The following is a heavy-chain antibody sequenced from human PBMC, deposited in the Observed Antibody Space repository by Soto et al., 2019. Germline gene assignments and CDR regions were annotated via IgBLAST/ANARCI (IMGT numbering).Heavy chain of an antibody. CDR1: GFQFRSFW. V-gene: IGHV3-7*01. CDR3: ARTGRPCNSYHYYLAF. CDR2: IKYDGSEK. Sequence: GGSLRLSCAASGFQFRSFWMTWVRQAPGKGLEWVATIKYDGSEKNHVDSVRGRFTISRDNAKNSLYLQIDSLRVEDTAVYYCARTGRPCNSYHYYLAFRANGSTVPVSS. J-gene: IGHJ6*03.